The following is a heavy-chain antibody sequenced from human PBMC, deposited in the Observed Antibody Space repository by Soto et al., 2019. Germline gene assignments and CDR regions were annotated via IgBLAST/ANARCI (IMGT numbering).Heavy chain of an antibody. CDR1: GFTFRDYY. J-gene: IGHJ6*02. CDR2: ISSSGSSI. D-gene: IGHD3-10*01. V-gene: IGHV3-11*01. CDR3: ERLDTGWRKYYYGLDV. Sequence: QVQLVESGGGLVKPGGSLRLSCAASGFTFRDYYMSWIRQAPGQGLEWVSSISSSGSSIYYADSVKGRFTISSDNAKNSLFLQMNSLSTEDPAGYYCERLDTGWRKYYYGLDVWGQGTTVTVS.